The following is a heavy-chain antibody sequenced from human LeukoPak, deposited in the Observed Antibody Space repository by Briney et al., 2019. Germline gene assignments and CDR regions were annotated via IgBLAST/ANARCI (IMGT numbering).Heavy chain of an antibody. J-gene: IGHJ6*03. CDR3: ARGRSVAGTPDYYYMDV. V-gene: IGHV4-34*01. CDR2: INHSGST. Sequence: PSETLSLTCAVYGGSFRGYYWSWIRQPPGKGLEWIGEINHSGSTNYNPSLKSRVTISVDTSKNQFSLKLSSVTAADTAVYYCARGRSVAGTPDYYYMDVWGKGTTVTVSS. D-gene: IGHD6-19*01. CDR1: GGSFRGYY.